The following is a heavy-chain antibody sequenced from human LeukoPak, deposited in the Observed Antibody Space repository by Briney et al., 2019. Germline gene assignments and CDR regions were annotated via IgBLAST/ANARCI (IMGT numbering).Heavy chain of an antibody. V-gene: IGHV3-30*02. CDR2: IRYDGSNK. J-gene: IGHJ4*02. CDR3: AKDHGGVRFLEWLSPLDY. Sequence: PGGSLRLSRAASGFTFSSYGMHWVRQAPGKGLEWVAFIRYDGSNKYYADSVKGRFTISRDNSKNTLYLQMNGLRAEDTAVYYCAKDHGGVRFLEWLSPLDYWGQGTLVTVSS. CDR1: GFTFSSYG. D-gene: IGHD3-3*01.